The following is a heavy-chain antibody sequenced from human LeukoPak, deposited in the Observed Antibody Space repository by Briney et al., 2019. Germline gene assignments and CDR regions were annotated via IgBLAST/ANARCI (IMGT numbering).Heavy chain of an antibody. D-gene: IGHD1-14*01. CDR2: IRYDNTNK. CDR3: AKTNNRNAFDI. J-gene: IGHJ3*02. V-gene: IGHV3-30*02. CDR1: GFTFSNYW. Sequence: PGGSLRLSCAVSGFTFSNYWMSWVRQAPGKGLEWVAFIRYDNTNKYYADSVKGRCTISRDNSKNTLYLQMNSLRAEDTAVYYCAKTNNRNAFDIWGQGTMVTVSS.